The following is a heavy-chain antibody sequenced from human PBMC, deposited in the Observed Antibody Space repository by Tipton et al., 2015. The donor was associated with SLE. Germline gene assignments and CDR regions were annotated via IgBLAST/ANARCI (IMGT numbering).Heavy chain of an antibody. CDR2: IYYSGST. D-gene: IGHD2-8*01. Sequence: LRLSCAASGFTFSSYEMNWIRQPPGKGLEWIGSIYYSGSTYYNPSLKSRVTISVDTSKNQFSLKLSSVTAADTAVYYCARGEWPQFDYWGQGTLVTVSS. V-gene: IGHV4-38-2*01. CDR1: GFTFSSYE. CDR3: ARGEWPQFDY. J-gene: IGHJ4*02.